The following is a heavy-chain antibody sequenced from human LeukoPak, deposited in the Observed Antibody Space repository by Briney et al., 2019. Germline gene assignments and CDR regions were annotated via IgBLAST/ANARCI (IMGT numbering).Heavy chain of an antibody. CDR1: GGSISGGDYY. CDR3: ARAPSRPYCSGGSCYSAVSYYFDY. Sequence: SETLSLTCTVSGGSISGGDYYWSWIRQPPGKGLEWIGYIYYSGSTYYNPSLKSRVTISVDTSKNQFSLKLSSVTAADTAVYYCARAPSRPYCSGGSCYSAVSYYFDYWGQGALVTVSS. CDR2: IYYSGST. D-gene: IGHD2-15*01. V-gene: IGHV4-30-4*08. J-gene: IGHJ4*02.